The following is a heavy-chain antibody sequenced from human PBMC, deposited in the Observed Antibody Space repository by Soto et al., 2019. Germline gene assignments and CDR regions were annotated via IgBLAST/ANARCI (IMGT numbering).Heavy chain of an antibody. CDR1: GGSISSGGYY. CDR2: IYYSGST. V-gene: IGHV4-31*03. D-gene: IGHD3-22*01. Sequence: PSETLSLTCTVSGGSISSGGYYWSWIRQHPGKGLEWIGYIYYSGSTYYNPSLKSRVTISVDTSKNQFSLKLSSVTAADTAMYYCARDRSHSSAYWWLDYWGQGTQVTVSS. J-gene: IGHJ4*02. CDR3: ARDRSHSSAYWWLDY.